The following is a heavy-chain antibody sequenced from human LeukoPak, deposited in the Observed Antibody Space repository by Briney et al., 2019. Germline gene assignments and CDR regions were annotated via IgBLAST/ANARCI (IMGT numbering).Heavy chain of an antibody. Sequence: KSSQTLSLTCTVSGGSISSGGYYWSWIRQHPGKGLEWIGYIYYSGSTYYNPSLKSRVTISVDTSKNQFSLKLSSVTAADTAVYYCARGVPIFGYDSSGYYFDYRGQGTLVTVS. CDR3: ARGVPIFGYDSSGYYFDY. D-gene: IGHD3-22*01. CDR1: GGSISSGGYY. J-gene: IGHJ4*02. V-gene: IGHV4-31*03. CDR2: IYYSGST.